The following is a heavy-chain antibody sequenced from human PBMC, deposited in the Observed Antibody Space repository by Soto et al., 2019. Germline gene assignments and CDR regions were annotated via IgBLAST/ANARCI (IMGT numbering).Heavy chain of an antibody. D-gene: IGHD3-10*01. Sequence: EVQLVESGGGLVQPGGSLRLSCAASGFTFRSYWMHWVRQAPGKGLVWVSRINSDGSSTTYADSVKGRFTISRDNAKNTLYLQMNSLRAEDTAVYYCASLRGANPYYYYYMDVWGKGTTVTGSS. CDR2: INSDGSST. CDR1: GFTFRSYW. CDR3: ASLRGANPYYYYYMDV. J-gene: IGHJ6*03. V-gene: IGHV3-74*01.